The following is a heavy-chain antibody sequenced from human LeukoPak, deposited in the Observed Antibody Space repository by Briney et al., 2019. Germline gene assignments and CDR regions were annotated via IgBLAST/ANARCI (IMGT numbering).Heavy chain of an antibody. D-gene: IGHD6-13*01. CDR2: IYSGGST. V-gene: IGHV3-66*01. CDR1: GFTVSSNY. Sequence: PGGSLRLSCAASGFTVSSNYMSWVRQAPGKGLEWVSVIYSGGSTYYAVSVKGRFTISRDNSKNTLYLQMNSLRAEDTAVYYCARDPLNIAAAGSNRNREYWGQGTLVTVSS. CDR3: ARDPLNIAAAGSNRNREY. J-gene: IGHJ4*02.